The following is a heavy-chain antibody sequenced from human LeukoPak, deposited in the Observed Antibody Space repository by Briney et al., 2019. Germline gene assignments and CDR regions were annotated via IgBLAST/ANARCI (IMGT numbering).Heavy chain of an antibody. CDR2: SWFAGDTK. V-gene: IGHV3-33*06. CDR3: VKDRREYQLLGGTYFDY. Sequence: GTSLRLSCVASGFTFTSYGMHWVRQAPGKGLEWVAVSWFAGDTKYYADSVKGRFAISRDNSKNTLYLQMNSLRAEDTAVYYCVKDRREYQLLGGTYFDYWGQGTLVTVSS. D-gene: IGHD2-2*01. CDR1: GFTFTSYG. J-gene: IGHJ4*02.